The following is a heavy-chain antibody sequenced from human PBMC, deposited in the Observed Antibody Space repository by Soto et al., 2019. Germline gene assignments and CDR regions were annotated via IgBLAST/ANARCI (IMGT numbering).Heavy chain of an antibody. D-gene: IGHD3-3*01. Sequence: SETLSLTFTVSGGSISSGGYYWSWIRQHPGKGLEWIVYIYYIGSTYYNPSPKSRVTISVDTSKNQFALKLSSVTAADTAVYYCARCRRFGPVNWFGPWGQGTLVTVSS. CDR2: IYYIGST. CDR3: ARCRRFGPVNWFGP. CDR1: GGSISSGGYY. V-gene: IGHV4-31*03. J-gene: IGHJ5*02.